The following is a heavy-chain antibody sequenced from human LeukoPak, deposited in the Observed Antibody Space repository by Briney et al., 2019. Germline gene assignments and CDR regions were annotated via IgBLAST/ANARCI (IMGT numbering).Heavy chain of an antibody. J-gene: IGHJ4*03. Sequence: GGSLSLSCVASGFSFSSYGMNWVRQAPGKGLEWVSYISRRSLTIYHADSVKGRFTISRDNAKNSLYLQMNSLRDEDTAVYYCAKEIMGNYYDSSGYYPGFDYWGQGTTVTVSS. CDR1: GFSFSSYG. CDR2: ISRRSLTI. V-gene: IGHV3-48*02. CDR3: AKEIMGNYYDSSGYYPGFDY. D-gene: IGHD3-22*01.